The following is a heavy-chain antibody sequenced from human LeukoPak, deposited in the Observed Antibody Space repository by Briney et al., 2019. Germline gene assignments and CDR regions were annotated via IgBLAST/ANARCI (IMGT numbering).Heavy chain of an antibody. CDR2: IYSGGST. D-gene: IGHD3-22*01. J-gene: IGHJ6*02. Sequence: GGSLRLSCAASGFTVSSNYMSWVRQAPGKGLEWVSVIYSGGSTYYADSVKGRFTISRDNSKNTLYLQMNSLRAEDTAVYYCARDRRYDSSGPSSFYYYYGMDVWGQGTTVTVSS. CDR1: GFTVSSNY. V-gene: IGHV3-66*01. CDR3: ARDRRYDSSGPSSFYYYYGMDV.